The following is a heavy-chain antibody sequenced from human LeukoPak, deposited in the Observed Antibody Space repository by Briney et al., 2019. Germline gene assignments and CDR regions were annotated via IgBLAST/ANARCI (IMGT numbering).Heavy chain of an antibody. D-gene: IGHD6-19*01. CDR2: IIPIFGTA. CDR3: ASLRAGYSSGWLKGFDY. J-gene: IGHJ4*02. CDR1: GGTFSSYA. Sequence: SVKVSCKASGGTFSSYAISWVRQAPGQGLEWMGGIIPIFGTANYAQKFQGRVTITTDESTSTAYMELSSLRSEDTAVYYCASLRAGYSSGWLKGFDYWGQGTLVTVSS. V-gene: IGHV1-69*05.